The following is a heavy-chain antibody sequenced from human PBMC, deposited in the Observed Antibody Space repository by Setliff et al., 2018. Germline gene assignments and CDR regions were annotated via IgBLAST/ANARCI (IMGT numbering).Heavy chain of an antibody. V-gene: IGHV4-38-2*02. CDR1: GGSISSGYY. CDR3: ARRNGEKLDP. Sequence: KTSETLSLTCTVSGGSISSGYYWGWIRQPPGKGLEWIGSIHHRGSTYYNPSLKSRVTTLVDTSKNHFSLKLSSVTAADTAVYYCARRNGEKLDPWGQGTLVTVSS. J-gene: IGHJ5*02. CDR2: IHHRGST.